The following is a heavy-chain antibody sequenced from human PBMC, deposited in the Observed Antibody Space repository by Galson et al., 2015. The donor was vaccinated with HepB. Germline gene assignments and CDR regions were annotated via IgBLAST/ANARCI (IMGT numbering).Heavy chain of an antibody. Sequence: SLRLSCAASGFTFSSYGMHWVRQAPGKGLEWVAVIWYDGSNKYYADSVKGRFTISRDNSKNTLYLQMNSLRAEDTAVYYCARDLRVEGPYCSSTSCPEGWFDPWGQGTLVTVSS. V-gene: IGHV3-33*01. D-gene: IGHD2-2*01. CDR3: ARDLRVEGPYCSSTSCPEGWFDP. CDR1: GFTFSSYG. J-gene: IGHJ5*02. CDR2: IWYDGSNK.